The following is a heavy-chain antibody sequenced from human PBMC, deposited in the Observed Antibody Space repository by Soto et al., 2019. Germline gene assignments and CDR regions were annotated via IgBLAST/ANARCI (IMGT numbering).Heavy chain of an antibody. Sequence: ASVNGSCKSAGYTFTAYDIHWVRQAPGQGLEWMGWINPNGGGTKYAQKFQGRVTMTRDTSINTAYMELTRLTSDDTAVYYCARAVHTMIQGVRFRVDQWGQGTLVTVSS. J-gene: IGHJ4*02. D-gene: IGHD3-10*01. CDR3: ARAVHTMIQGVRFRVDQ. V-gene: IGHV1-2*02. CDR2: INPNGGGT. CDR1: GYTFTAYD.